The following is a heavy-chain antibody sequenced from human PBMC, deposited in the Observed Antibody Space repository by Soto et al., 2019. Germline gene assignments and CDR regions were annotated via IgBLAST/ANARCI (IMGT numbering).Heavy chain of an antibody. J-gene: IGHJ5*02. V-gene: IGHV4-39*01. Sequence: PSETLSLTCTVSGGSISINTYYWGWIRQPPGKGLEWIGSIDYRGNTYYNPSLKSRLTMSVDTSKNQFSLEVRSVTAADTAVYYCARCTGGYNNGFGWLDPCGQGTLVTVSS. CDR2: IDYRGNT. CDR3: ARCTGGYNNGFGWLDP. CDR1: GGSISINTYY. D-gene: IGHD5-18*01.